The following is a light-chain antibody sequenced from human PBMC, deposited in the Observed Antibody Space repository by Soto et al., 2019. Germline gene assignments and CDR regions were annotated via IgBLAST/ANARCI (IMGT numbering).Light chain of an antibody. Sequence: QSVLTQPPSASGTPGQRVTLSCSGSSSNIGSETVNWYQQVPGTAPKLLIYANNQRPSGVADRFSVSKSGTSAALAIGGLQSEDEADYYCAAWDDSLKGGVFGGGTKLTVL. CDR3: AAWDDSLKGGV. CDR2: ANN. J-gene: IGLJ3*02. CDR1: SSNIGSET. V-gene: IGLV1-44*01.